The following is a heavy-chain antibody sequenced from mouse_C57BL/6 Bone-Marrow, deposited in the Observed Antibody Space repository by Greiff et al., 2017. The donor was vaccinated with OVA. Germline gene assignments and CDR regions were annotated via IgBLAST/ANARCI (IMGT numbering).Heavy chain of an antibody. Sequence: EVQLVESGGGLVKPGGSLKLSCAASGFTFSSYAMSWVSQTPEKRLEWVATISDGGSYTYYPDNVKGRFTISRDNAKNNLYLQMSHLKSEDTAMYYCARDGFFDYWGQGTTLTVSS. CDR1: GFTFSSYA. J-gene: IGHJ2*01. CDR2: ISDGGSYT. CDR3: ARDGFFDY. V-gene: IGHV5-4*01.